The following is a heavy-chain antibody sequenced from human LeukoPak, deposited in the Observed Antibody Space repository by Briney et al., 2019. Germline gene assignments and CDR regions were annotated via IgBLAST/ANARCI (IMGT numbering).Heavy chain of an antibody. CDR2: IKGETDGGTI. J-gene: IGHJ4*02. V-gene: IGHV3-15*01. CDR1: GFTLSNAW. Sequence: GGSLRLSCAASGFTLSNAWMSWVRQAPGKGLEWVGRIKGETDGGTIDYAAPVKGRFIISRDDSKNTLYLQMNSLKSKDSAVYYCTILGTYYYDNSGYSRDWGQGTLVTVSS. CDR3: TILGTYYYDNSGYSRD. D-gene: IGHD3-22*01.